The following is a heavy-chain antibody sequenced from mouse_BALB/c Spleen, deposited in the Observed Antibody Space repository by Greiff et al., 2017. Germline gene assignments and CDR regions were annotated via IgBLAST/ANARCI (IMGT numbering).Heavy chain of an antibody. CDR2: ISSGGGST. Sequence: EVMLVESGGGLVKPGGSLKLSCAASGFAFSSYDISWVRQTPEKRLEWVAYISSGGGSTYYPDTVKGRFTISRDNAKNTLYLQMSSLKSEDTAMYYCGRHGTTARYYFDDWGQGTTVTVSS. CDR3: GRHGTTARYYFDD. J-gene: IGHJ2*01. CDR1: GFAFSSYD. V-gene: IGHV5-12-1*01. D-gene: IGHD1-2*01.